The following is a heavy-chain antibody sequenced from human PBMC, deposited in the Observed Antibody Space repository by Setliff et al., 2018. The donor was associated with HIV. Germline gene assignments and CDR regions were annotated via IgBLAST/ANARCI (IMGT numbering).Heavy chain of an antibody. CDR3: ARAIGIISLYYFDS. CDR1: GGSFNTSSYC. Sequence: PSETLSLTCSVSGGSFNTSSYCWGWIRQPPGKGLEWIGNIKHSGRNYYNPSLMGRVTISVDTSKNQFSLNLSSVTAADTAVYYCARAIGIISLYYFDSWGQGTLVTVSS. CDR2: IKHSGRN. V-gene: IGHV4-39*07. D-gene: IGHD3-10*01. J-gene: IGHJ4*02.